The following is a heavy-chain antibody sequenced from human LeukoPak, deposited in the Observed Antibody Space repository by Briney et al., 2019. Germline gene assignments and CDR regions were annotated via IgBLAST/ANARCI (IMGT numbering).Heavy chain of an antibody. V-gene: IGHV3-7*01. D-gene: IGHD6-13*01. J-gene: IGHJ4*02. Sequence: GSLRLSCAASGFIFSGAWMSWVRQAPAKGLEWVANIKEDGSEKHYVDSVNGRFTISRDNAKNSVYLQMNSLRAEDTAVYYCARIMNSSPDYWGQGTLVTVSS. CDR3: ARIMNSSPDY. CDR1: GFIFSGAW. CDR2: IKEDGSEK.